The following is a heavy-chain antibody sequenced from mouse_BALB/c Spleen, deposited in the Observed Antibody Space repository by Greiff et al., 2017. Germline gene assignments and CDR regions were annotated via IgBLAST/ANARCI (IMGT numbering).Heavy chain of an antibody. CDR1: GYTFTSYW. J-gene: IGHJ1*01. CDR2: IYPGSGST. D-gene: IGHD2-1*01. Sequence: LQQPGSELVRPGASVKLSCKASGYTFTSYWMHWVKQRPGQGLEWIGNIYPGSGSTNYDEKFKSKATLTVDTSSSTAYMQLSSLTSEASAVYYSTRTYGNYWYFDVWGAGTTVTVSS. CDR3: TRTYGNYWYFDV. V-gene: IGHV1S22*01.